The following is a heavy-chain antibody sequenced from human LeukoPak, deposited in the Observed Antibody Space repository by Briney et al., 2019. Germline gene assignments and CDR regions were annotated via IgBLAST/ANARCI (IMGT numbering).Heavy chain of an antibody. CDR2: IKGDGSEK. D-gene: IGHD5-12*01. CDR1: GFTISNLW. Sequence: PGGSLRLSCAASGFTISNLWMTWVRQAPGKGLECVANIKGDGSEKNYVDSVKGRFTISRDNAKNSLYLQMNSLRDEDTAVYYCAREIPVATTPYYFDYWGQGTLVTVSS. CDR3: AREIPVATTPYYFDY. J-gene: IGHJ4*02. V-gene: IGHV3-7*01.